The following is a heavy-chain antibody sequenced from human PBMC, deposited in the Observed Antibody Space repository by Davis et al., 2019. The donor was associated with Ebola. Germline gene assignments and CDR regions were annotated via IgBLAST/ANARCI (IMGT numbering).Heavy chain of an antibody. CDR3: ARGRTGADY. CDR1: RFTFSSYS. D-gene: IGHD7-27*01. J-gene: IGHJ4*02. V-gene: IGHV3-21*04. Sequence: GESLKISCAASRFTFSSYSMNWVRQAPGKGLEWVSSISSSGSYIYYADSVKGRFTISRDNAKKSLYLQMNSLGAEDTALYYYARGRTGADYWGQGTLVTVSS. CDR2: ISSSGSYI.